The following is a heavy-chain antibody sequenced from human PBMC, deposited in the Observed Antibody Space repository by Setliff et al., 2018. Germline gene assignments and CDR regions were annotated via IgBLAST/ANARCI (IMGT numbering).Heavy chain of an antibody. CDR1: GYTFTSYD. Sequence: ASVKVSCKASGYTFTSYDINWVRQATGQGLEWMGWMNPNSGNTGYAQKFQGRVTMSRNTSISTAYMKLCSLRSEDTAVYYCSRRRSSSWYRPYYGMDVWGQGTTVTVSS. CDR2: MNPNSGNT. J-gene: IGHJ6*02. CDR3: SRRRSSSWYRPYYGMDV. V-gene: IGHV1-8*02. D-gene: IGHD6-13*01.